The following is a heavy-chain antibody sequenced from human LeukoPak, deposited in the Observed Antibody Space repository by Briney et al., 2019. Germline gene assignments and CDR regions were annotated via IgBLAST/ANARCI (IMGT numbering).Heavy chain of an antibody. D-gene: IGHD2-8*02. CDR3: ARDNPLHCTGGERYRLNRFDP. Sequence: SVKVSCKASGGTFSTYSISWLRQAPGQGLEWMGRIIPIFGTTIYAQESQGRVTMTTDESTSTAYMELSSLRSEDTAVYYCARDNPLHCTGGERYRLNRFDPWGQGTQVTVSS. J-gene: IGHJ5*02. V-gene: IGHV1-69*05. CDR2: IIPIFGTT. CDR1: GGTFSTYS.